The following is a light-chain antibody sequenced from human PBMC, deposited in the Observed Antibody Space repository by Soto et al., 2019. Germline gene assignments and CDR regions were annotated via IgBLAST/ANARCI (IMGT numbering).Light chain of an antibody. CDR1: QSVSSN. V-gene: IGKV3-15*01. Sequence: EIVMTQSPATLSVSPGERATLSCRASQSVSSNLAWYQQKPGQAPRLLIYGASTSATGIPARFSGSGSGTAFTLTISSMQSEDFAVYYCQQYNNWPPGVTFGPGTKVDIK. CDR3: QQYNNWPPGVT. CDR2: GAS. J-gene: IGKJ3*01.